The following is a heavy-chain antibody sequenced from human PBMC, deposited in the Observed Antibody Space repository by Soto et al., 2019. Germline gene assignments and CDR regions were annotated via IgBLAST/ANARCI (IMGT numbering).Heavy chain of an antibody. V-gene: IGHV1-69*01. CDR3: ARGGIVAVQAALSSYDDYTNYRFDS. D-gene: IGHD4-4*01. Sequence: QVQLAQSGADVRKPGSSVKVSCRASGGSFSDFAFSWVRQAPGQGLDWMGGTIPMFAATKYAQRFQGRITINADASTRMVYSALSSLTSDDTAVYYCARGGIVAVQAALSSYDDYTNYRFDSWGQGTLVSVSS. CDR1: GGSFSDFA. CDR2: TIPMFAAT. J-gene: IGHJ4*02.